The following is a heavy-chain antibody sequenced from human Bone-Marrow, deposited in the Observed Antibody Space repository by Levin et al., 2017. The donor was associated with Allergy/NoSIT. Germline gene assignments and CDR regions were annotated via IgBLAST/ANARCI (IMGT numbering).Heavy chain of an antibody. Sequence: GESLKISCSASGFIFSSFAMHWVRQAPGEALEYVSGINNNGDTTKYADSVKGRFTISRDNSKNTLYLHMRSLRPEDTAVYFCAKGPYSNGGNGGDYWGQGARVTVSS. V-gene: IGHV3-64D*06. CDR3: AKGPYSNGGNGGDY. CDR1: GFIFSSFA. D-gene: IGHD2/OR15-2a*01. CDR2: INNNGDTT. J-gene: IGHJ4*02.